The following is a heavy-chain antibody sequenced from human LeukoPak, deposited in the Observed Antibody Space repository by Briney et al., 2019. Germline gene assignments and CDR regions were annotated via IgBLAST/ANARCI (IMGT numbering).Heavy chain of an antibody. CDR2: IYSGGSS. CDR1: GFTVSSNY. D-gene: IGHD6-13*01. V-gene: IGHV3-53*01. Sequence: GGSLRLSCAASGFTVSSNYMSWVRQAPGKGLEWVSVIYSGGSSYYADSVKGRFTISRDSSKNTLYLQMNSLRAEDTAVYYCAREHPPAIAAVTWGQGTLVTVSS. J-gene: IGHJ5*02. CDR3: AREHPPAIAAVT.